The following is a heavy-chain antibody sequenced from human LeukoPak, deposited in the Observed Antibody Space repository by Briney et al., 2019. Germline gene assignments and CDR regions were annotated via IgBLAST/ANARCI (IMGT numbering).Heavy chain of an antibody. V-gene: IGHV1-69*04. CDR3: ASGYCSSTSCYDPRYAFVY. J-gene: IGHJ4*02. CDR2: IIPILDVT. D-gene: IGHD2-2*03. CDR1: GGTFTNYA. Sequence: EASVKVSCKASGGTFTNYAINWVRQAPGQGLEWMGRIIPILDVTNYAQRFQGRVTITADESTSTAYMELSSLRSEDTAVYYCASGYCSSTSCYDPRYAFVYWGQGTLVTVSS.